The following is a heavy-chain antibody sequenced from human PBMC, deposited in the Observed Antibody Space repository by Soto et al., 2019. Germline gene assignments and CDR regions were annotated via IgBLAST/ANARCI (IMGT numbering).Heavy chain of an antibody. V-gene: IGHV3-30*18. CDR1: GFTFSSYG. Sequence: PGGSLRLSCAASGFTFSSYGMHWVRQAPGKGLEWVAVISYDGSNKYYADSVKGRFTISRDNSKNTLYLQMNSLRAEDTAVYYCAKGLRGYSGYDYNWFDPWGQGTLVTVSS. D-gene: IGHD5-12*01. CDR2: ISYDGSNK. CDR3: AKGLRGYSGYDYNWFDP. J-gene: IGHJ5*02.